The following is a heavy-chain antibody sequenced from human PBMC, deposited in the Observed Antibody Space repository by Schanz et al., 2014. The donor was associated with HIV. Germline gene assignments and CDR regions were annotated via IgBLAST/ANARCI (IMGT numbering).Heavy chain of an antibody. CDR3: ARDFEDGYNYFDY. CDR1: GGTFSSFV. J-gene: IGHJ4*02. D-gene: IGHD5-12*01. Sequence: QVQLVQSGAEVKKPGSSVKVSCRTSGGTFSSFVIVWVRQAPGQPLEWMGEIIPVLGKANYAQTFQGRLTISADDSTRTTHMELRSLRSEDTAVYYCARDFEDGYNYFDYWGQGTLVTVSS. CDR2: IIPVLGKA. V-gene: IGHV1-69*01.